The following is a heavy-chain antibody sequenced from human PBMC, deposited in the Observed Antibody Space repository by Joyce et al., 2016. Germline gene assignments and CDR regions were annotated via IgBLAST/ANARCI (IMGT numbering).Heavy chain of an antibody. V-gene: IGHV4-31*11. CDR1: GGSISDGGYY. J-gene: IGHJ4*02. Sequence: QVQLQESGPGLVQPSQTLSLTWGVSGGSISDGGYYWSWIRQRPGQGLEWIGYINYRGNTYYNPSLKSRLTISIDMSKNQFSLRLTSVTAADTAVYYCARVPLSSAFDYWGQGILVTVSS. CDR2: INYRGNT. D-gene: IGHD1-26*01. CDR3: ARVPLSSAFDY.